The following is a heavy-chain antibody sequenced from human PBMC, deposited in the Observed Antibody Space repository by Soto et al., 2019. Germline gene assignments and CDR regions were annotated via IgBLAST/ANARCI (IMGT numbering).Heavy chain of an antibody. V-gene: IGHV3-74*01. J-gene: IGHJ4*02. D-gene: IGHD3-10*01. CDR2: INDDGTRT. CDR3: IRGPRPSSVGTGAF. Sequence: GGSLRLSCAASGFVFNMYWMHWVRQVPGEGPEWVTRINDDGTRTDYADSAKGRFTISRDNAKDILYLQMNALRADDTAVYYCIRGPRPSSVGTGAFWGQGTLVTVSS. CDR1: GFVFNMYW.